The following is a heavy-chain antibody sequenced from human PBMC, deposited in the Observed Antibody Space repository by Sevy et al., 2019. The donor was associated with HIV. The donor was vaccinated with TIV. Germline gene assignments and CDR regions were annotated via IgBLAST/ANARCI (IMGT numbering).Heavy chain of an antibody. D-gene: IGHD6-13*01. CDR2: ISAYNGNT. V-gene: IGHV1-18*01. CDR3: ASDRVGRSSSSWDRNYAFDI. Sequence: ASVKVSCKASGYTFTSYGISWVRQAPGQGLEWMGWISAYNGNTNYAQKLQGRVTMTTDTSTSTAYMELRSLRSDDTAVYYCASDRVGRSSSSWDRNYAFDIWGQGTMVTVSS. J-gene: IGHJ3*02. CDR1: GYTFTSYG.